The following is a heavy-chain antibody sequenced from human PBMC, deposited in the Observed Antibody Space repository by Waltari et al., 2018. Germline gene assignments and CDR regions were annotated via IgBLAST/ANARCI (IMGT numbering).Heavy chain of an antibody. CDR1: GGTFRRYA. CDR2: IIPIFGTA. V-gene: IGHV1-69*01. D-gene: IGHD3-22*01. CDR3: ARDYYDSSGYYSGAFDI. Sequence: QVQLVQSGAEVKKPGSSVKVSCKASGGTFRRYAISWVRQAPGQGLEWMGGIIPIFGTANYAQKFQGRVTITADESTSTAYMELSSLRSEDTAVYYCARDYYDSSGYYSGAFDIWGQGTMVTVSS. J-gene: IGHJ3*02.